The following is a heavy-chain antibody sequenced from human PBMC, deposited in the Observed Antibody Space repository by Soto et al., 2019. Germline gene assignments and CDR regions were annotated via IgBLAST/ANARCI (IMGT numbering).Heavy chain of an antibody. J-gene: IGHJ4*02. CDR3: AREKVGTTFFDN. V-gene: IGHV4-38-2*02. D-gene: IGHD1-1*01. Sequence: PSETLSLTCSVSGFAISRGYYWSWVRQPPGKGLEWIGSIYPSVSSYHNPSLATRLRLSIDTSKNQFTLNLTSVTAADTALYFCAREKVGTTFFDNWGQGIQVTVLL. CDR1: GFAISRGYY. CDR2: IYPSVSS.